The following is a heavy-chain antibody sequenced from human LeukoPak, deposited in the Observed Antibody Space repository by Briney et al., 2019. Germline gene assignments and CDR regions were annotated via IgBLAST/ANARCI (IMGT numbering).Heavy chain of an antibody. CDR2: IRYDGSNK. CDR3: AKDLSSRAVRHQLLQWGTLDY. V-gene: IGHV3-30*02. Sequence: PGGSLRLSCAASGFTFSSYGMHWVRQAPGKGLEWVAFIRYDGSNKYYADSVKGRFTISRDNSKNTLYLQMNSLRAEDTAVYYCAKDLSSRAVRHQLLQWGTLDYWGQGTLVTVSS. J-gene: IGHJ4*02. D-gene: IGHD2-2*01. CDR1: GFTFSSYG.